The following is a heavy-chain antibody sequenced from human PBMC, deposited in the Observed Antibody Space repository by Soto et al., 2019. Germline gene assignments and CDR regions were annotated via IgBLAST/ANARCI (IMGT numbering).Heavy chain of an antibody. Sequence: SGTLSLTCTVSGDSISRGGYYWSWIRQHPGKGLEWIGYIYYTGRPYYNPSLKSRVFISVDTSKNQFSLKLTSVSAADTAVYYCERAGGYFGCHFDYWGRGTLVTVSS. V-gene: IGHV4-31*03. CDR3: ERAGGYFGCHFDY. CDR2: IYYTGRP. J-gene: IGHJ4*02. D-gene: IGHD6-25*01. CDR1: GDSISRGGYY.